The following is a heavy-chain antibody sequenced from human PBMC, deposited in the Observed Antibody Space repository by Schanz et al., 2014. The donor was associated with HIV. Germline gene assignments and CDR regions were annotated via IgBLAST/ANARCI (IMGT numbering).Heavy chain of an antibody. V-gene: IGHV3-30*03. Sequence: QVQLVESGGGVVQPGRSLRLSCAASGFTFSSDGMHWVRQAPGKGLEWVAFISYDGSNKYYADSVKGRFTISRDNSKNTLYLQMNSLRAEDTAVYYCARGEAITSYYHYYGMDVWGQGTTVTVSS. J-gene: IGHJ6*02. D-gene: IGHD1-20*01. CDR1: GFTFSSDG. CDR3: ARGEAITSYYHYYGMDV. CDR2: ISYDGSNK.